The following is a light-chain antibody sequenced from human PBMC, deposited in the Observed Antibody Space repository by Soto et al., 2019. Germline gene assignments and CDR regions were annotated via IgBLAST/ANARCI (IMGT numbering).Light chain of an antibody. CDR3: CSYAGATTFV. V-gene: IGLV2-23*03. CDR2: EGS. J-gene: IGLJ1*01. CDR1: SSDVGSYNL. Sequence: QSALTQPASVSGSPGQSITISCTGTSSDVGSYNLVSWYQQHPGKAPKLMIFEGSKRPSGVSNRFSASNSGNTASLTISGLQAEDEADYYCCSYAGATTFVFGTGTKLTVL.